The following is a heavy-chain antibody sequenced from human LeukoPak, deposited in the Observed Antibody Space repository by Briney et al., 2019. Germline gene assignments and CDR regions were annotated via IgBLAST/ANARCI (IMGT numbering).Heavy chain of an antibody. CDR3: ASSDYCGSGDYFDY. Sequence: KTSETLSLTCAVSGGSISSGGYSWSWIRQPPGKGLEWIGYIYHSGSTYYNPSLKSRVTISVDRSKNQFSLKLSSVTAADTAVYYCASSDYCGSGDYFDYWGQGTLVTVSS. J-gene: IGHJ4*02. V-gene: IGHV4-30-2*01. CDR1: GGSISSGGYS. D-gene: IGHD3-10*01. CDR2: IYHSGST.